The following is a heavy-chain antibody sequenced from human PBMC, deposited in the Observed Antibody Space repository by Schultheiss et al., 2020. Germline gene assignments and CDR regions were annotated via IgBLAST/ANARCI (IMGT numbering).Heavy chain of an antibody. V-gene: IGHV3-23*01. J-gene: IGHJ3*02. Sequence: GESLKISCAAAGFTFDDYAMHWVRQAPGKGLEWVSGISWNSGSTYYADSVKGRFTISRDNSKNTLYLQMNSLRAEDTAVYYCAKGPNYDFWSGYRAFDIWGRGTMVTVAS. CDR3: AKGPNYDFWSGYRAFDI. CDR2: ISWNSGST. CDR1: GFTFDDYA. D-gene: IGHD3-3*01.